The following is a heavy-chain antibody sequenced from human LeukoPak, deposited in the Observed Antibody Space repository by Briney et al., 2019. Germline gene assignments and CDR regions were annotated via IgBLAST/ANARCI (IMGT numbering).Heavy chain of an antibody. CDR3: VSLPAYGPGSYPPS. V-gene: IGHV1-2*02. D-gene: IGHD3-10*01. Sequence: ASVKVSCKASGYTFTGYYMHWVRQAPGQGLEWMGWINPNSGGTNYAQKFQGRVTMTRDTSISTAYMELSRLRSDDTAVYYCVSLPAYGPGSYPPSWGQGTLVAVSS. CDR1: GYTFTGYY. J-gene: IGHJ5*02. CDR2: INPNSGGT.